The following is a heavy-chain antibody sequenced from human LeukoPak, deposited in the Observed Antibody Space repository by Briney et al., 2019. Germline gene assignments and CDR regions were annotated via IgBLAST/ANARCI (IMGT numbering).Heavy chain of an antibody. CDR1: GFTFSSYD. Sequence: GGSLRLSCAASGFTFSSYDMHWVRQATGKGLEWVSAIGTAGDTYYPGSVKGRFTISRENAKNTLYLQMNSLRAEDTAVYYCAKGGYFDWLLESEASKTHFDYWGQGTLVTVSS. J-gene: IGHJ4*02. CDR3: AKGGYFDWLLESEASKTHFDY. CDR2: IGTAGDT. D-gene: IGHD3-9*01. V-gene: IGHV3-13*01.